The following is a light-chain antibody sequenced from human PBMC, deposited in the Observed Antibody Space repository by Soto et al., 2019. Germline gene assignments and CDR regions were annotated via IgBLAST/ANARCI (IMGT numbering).Light chain of an antibody. CDR3: QHRSGWWT. CDR1: QSISTF. Sequence: EIVLTQSPGTLSVSPGERATLSCRASQSISTFLAWYQHKPGQAPRLLIYDASSRAAGVPSRFRGSGSGADFSLTIVSLEPDDSAIYYCQHRSGWWTFGQGTKVEVQ. J-gene: IGKJ1*01. V-gene: IGKV3-11*01. CDR2: DAS.